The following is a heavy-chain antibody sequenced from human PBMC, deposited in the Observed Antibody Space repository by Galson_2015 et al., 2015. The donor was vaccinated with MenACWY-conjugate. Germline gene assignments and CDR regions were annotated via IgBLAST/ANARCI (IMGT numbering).Heavy chain of an antibody. J-gene: IGHJ5*02. V-gene: IGHV3-48*02. CDR2: ISSDGSTK. Sequence: SLRLSCAASRFTFSSYSMNWVRQAPGKGLEWISYISSDGSTKYYADSVKGRFTISRDNAKNSLYLQMNSLRDEDTAVYYCAKDGGVAVAGRFDPWGQGTLVTVAS. D-gene: IGHD6-19*01. CDR3: AKDGGVAVAGRFDP. CDR1: RFTFSSYS.